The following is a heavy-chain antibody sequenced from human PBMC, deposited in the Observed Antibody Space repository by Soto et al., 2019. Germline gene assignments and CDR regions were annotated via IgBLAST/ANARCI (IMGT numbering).Heavy chain of an antibody. D-gene: IGHD6-19*01. J-gene: IGHJ6*02. CDR2: IYYSGST. CDR3: ARARAVAGTGEYYGMDV. V-gene: IGHV4-59*01. Sequence: QVQLQESGPGLVKPSETLSLTCTVSGGSISSYYWSWIRQPPGKGLEWIGYIYYSGSTNYNPSLKSRVTISVDTSKNQFSLKLSSVTAADTAVYYCARARAVAGTGEYYGMDVWGQGTTVTVSS. CDR1: GGSISSYY.